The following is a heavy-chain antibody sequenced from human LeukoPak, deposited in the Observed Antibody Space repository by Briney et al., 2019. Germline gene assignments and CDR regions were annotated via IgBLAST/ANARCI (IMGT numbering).Heavy chain of an antibody. D-gene: IGHD1-14*01. V-gene: IGHV3-53*01. J-gene: IGHJ4*02. CDR2: IYSGGST. CDR3: ASRTRTGTTPLYFDY. Sequence: GGSLRLSCAASGFTVSSNYMSWVRQAPGKGLEWVSVIYSGGSTYYADSVKGRFTISRDNSKNTLYLQTNSLRAEDTAVYYCASRTRTGTTPLYFDYWGQGTLVTVSS. CDR1: GFTVSSNY.